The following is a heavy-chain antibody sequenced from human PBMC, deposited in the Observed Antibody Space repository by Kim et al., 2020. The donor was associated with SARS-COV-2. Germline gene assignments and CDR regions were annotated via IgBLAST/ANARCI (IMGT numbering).Heavy chain of an antibody. CDR3: ARLNRLLWESNHPQGEFDP. CDR1: GFIFSSYA. J-gene: IGHJ5*02. V-gene: IGHV3-30-3*01. D-gene: IGHD2-2*01. CDR2: IAYDGVNK. Sequence: GGSLRLSCAASGFIFSSYAMHWVRQAPGKGLEWVAVIAYDGVNKYYGDSVQGRFTVSRDNSKNTVYLHMNSLRPEDTAVYFCARLNRLLWESNHPQGEFDPWGQGTLVTVSS.